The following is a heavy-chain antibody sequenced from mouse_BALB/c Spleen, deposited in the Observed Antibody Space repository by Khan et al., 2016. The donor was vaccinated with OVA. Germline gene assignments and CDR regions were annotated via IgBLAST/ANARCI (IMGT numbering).Heavy chain of an antibody. CDR2: IYPGTDTS. Sequence: QVQLKQSGAELVRPGASVKLSCKTSGYIFTSYWIHWVKQRSGQGLEWIARIYPGTDTSYYNEKFKDKATLTADKSSSTAYMQLSSLKSEDSDVYVCAREEALYHFDHWGQGTTLTVSS. V-gene: IGHV1S132*01. CDR1: GYIFTSYW. D-gene: IGHD3-2*02. J-gene: IGHJ2*01. CDR3: AREEALYHFDH.